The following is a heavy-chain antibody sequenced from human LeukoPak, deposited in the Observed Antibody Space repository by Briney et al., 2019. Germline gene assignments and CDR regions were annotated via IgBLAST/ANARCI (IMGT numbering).Heavy chain of an antibody. D-gene: IGHD6-13*01. CDR1: GFTFSSYG. V-gene: IGHV3-30*03. CDR3: ASRYSSSCFDY. J-gene: IGHJ4*02. CDR2: ISYDGSNK. Sequence: GGSLRLSCAASGFTFSSYGMHWVRQAPGKGLEWVAVISYDGSNKYYADSVKGRFTISRDNSKNTLYLQMNSLRAEDTAVYYCASRYSSSCFDYWGQGTLVTVSS.